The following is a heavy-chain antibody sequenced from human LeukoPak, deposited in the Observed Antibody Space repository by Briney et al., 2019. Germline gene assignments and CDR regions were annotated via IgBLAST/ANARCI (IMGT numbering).Heavy chain of an antibody. D-gene: IGHD6-19*01. J-gene: IGHJ4*02. Sequence: PSETLSLTCTVSGGSVSSGSYYWSWIRQPPGKGLEWIGYMYYSGSTSYNPSLKSRVTISVDTSKNQFSLKLSSVAAADTAVYYCARYSTGSGWYYYFDYWGQGTLVTVSS. V-gene: IGHV4-61*01. CDR2: MYYSGST. CDR3: ARYSTGSGWYYYFDY. CDR1: GGSVSSGSYY.